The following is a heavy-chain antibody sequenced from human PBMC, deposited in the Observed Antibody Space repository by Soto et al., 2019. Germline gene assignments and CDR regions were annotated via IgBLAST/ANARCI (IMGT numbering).Heavy chain of an antibody. J-gene: IGHJ4*02. CDR3: AQAARGYFDY. CDR2: INPSFGRA. D-gene: IGHD6-6*01. CDR1: GYTFTSYY. Sequence: SVKVSCKASGYTFTSYYMHWVRQAPGQGLEWMGGINPSFGRANYAQKFQGRVTITADESTSTAYMELRSLRSDDTAVYYCAQAARGYFDYWGQGTLVTVSS. V-gene: IGHV1-69*13.